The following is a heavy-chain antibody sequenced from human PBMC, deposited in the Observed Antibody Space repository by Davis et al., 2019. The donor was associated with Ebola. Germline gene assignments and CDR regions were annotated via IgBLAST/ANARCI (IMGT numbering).Heavy chain of an antibody. D-gene: IGHD2-15*01. J-gene: IGHJ4*02. CDR3: ARVAATPGY. CDR2: ISYDGSNN. CDR1: GFTFSSYA. V-gene: IGHV3-30-3*01. Sequence: GESLKISCAASGFTFSSYAMHWVRQAPGKGLEWVAVISYDGSNNYYADSVKGRFTISRDNSKNTLYLQMNSLRAEDTAVYYCARVAATPGYWGQGTLVTVSS.